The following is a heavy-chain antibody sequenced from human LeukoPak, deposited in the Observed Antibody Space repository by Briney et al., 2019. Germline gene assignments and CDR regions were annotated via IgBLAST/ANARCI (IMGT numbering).Heavy chain of an antibody. D-gene: IGHD3-10*01. CDR1: GFTFSSYT. J-gene: IGHJ4*02. Sequence: PGGSLRLSCAASGFTFSSYTMSWVRQAPGKGLEWVSAISHTSEYTYHADSVKGRFTISRDNSKNTLYLQMNSQRAEDTAMYYCAKGSSAGRPYYFDYWGQGTLVTVSS. CDR2: ISHTSEYT. CDR3: AKGSSAGRPYYFDY. V-gene: IGHV3-23*01.